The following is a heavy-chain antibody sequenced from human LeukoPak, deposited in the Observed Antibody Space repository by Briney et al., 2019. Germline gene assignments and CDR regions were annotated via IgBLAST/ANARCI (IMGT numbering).Heavy chain of an antibody. CDR1: GFSFNNFG. V-gene: IGHV3-23*01. J-gene: IGHJ4*02. CDR2: FSGTGGST. CDR3: AKSSYYDSSGFYREYYFDY. D-gene: IGHD3-22*01. Sequence: GGSLRLSCVASGFSFNNFGMSWVRQAPGKGLDWVSIFSGTGGSTHYADSVKGRFTISRDNSKNTLYLQMNSLRAGDTAVYYCAKSSYYDSSGFYREYYFDYWGQGTLVPVSS.